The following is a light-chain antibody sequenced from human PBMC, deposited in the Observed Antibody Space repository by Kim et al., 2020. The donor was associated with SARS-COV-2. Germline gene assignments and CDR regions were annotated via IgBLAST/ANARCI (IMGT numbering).Light chain of an antibody. V-gene: IGLV3-1*01. CDR1: KLGDKY. J-gene: IGLJ3*02. CDR2: QDS. CDR3: QAWDSSTGV. Sequence: SYELTQPPSVSVSPGQTASITCSGDKLGDKYACWYQQKPGQSPVLVIYQDSKRPSGIPERFSGSNSGNTATLTISGTQAMDEADYYCQAWDSSTGVFGGGTQLTRP.